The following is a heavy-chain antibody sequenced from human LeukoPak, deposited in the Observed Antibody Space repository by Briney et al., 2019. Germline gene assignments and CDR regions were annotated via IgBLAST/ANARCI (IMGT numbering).Heavy chain of an antibody. V-gene: IGHV3-7*01. CDR1: GFTFSSNW. J-gene: IGHJ6*03. CDR2: IKQDGSER. D-gene: IGHD6-19*01. Sequence: PGGALRLSCAASGFTFSSNWMSWVRQAPGNGLEWVANIKQDGSERYYVDSVKGRFTISRDNAKNSLYLQMNSLRAEDTAVYYCARGQWLALGYMDVWGKGTTVTVSS. CDR3: ARGQWLALGYMDV.